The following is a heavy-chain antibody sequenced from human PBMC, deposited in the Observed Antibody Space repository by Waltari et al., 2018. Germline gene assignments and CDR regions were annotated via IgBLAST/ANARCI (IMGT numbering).Heavy chain of an antibody. D-gene: IGHD3-3*01. CDR3: ARGSSITIFGVVIEDWFDP. Sequence: QVQLVQSGAEVKKPGASVKVSCKASGYTFTSYDINWVRQATGHGLEWMGWMNPNSGNTGYAQKFQGRVTMTRNTSISTAYMELSSLRSEDTAVYYRARGSSITIFGVVIEDWFDPWGQGTLVTVSS. CDR1: GYTFTSYD. J-gene: IGHJ5*02. CDR2: MNPNSGNT. V-gene: IGHV1-8*01.